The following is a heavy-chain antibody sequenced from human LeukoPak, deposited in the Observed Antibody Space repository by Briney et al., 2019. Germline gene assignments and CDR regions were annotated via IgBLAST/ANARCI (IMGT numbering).Heavy chain of an antibody. CDR3: ARSQPYYDYVWGSYRSIDY. J-gene: IGHJ4*02. CDR1: GFTFSSYS. D-gene: IGHD3-16*02. Sequence: GGSLRLSCAASGFTFSSYSMNWVRHAPGKGLEWVSYISSSSSTIYYADSVKGRFTISRDNAKNSLYLQMNSLRAEDTAVYYCARSQPYYDYVWGSYRSIDYWGQGTLVTVSS. V-gene: IGHV3-48*01. CDR2: ISSSSSTI.